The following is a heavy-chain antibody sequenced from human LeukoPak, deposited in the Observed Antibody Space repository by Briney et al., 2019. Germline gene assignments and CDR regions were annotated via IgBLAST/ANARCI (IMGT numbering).Heavy chain of an antibody. Sequence: PGGSLRLSCAASGFSFSDAWMSWVRQAPGKGLEWLGRIKSKNDGGTTHYAAPVKGRLTISRDDSKNTLYLEMSGLKTDDTALYYCTDGIMVREKVLLGNSHWGQETLSPSSQ. J-gene: IGHJ4*01. CDR3: TDGIMVREKVLLGNSH. CDR1: GFSFSDAW. V-gene: IGHV3-15*01. CDR2: IKSKNDGGTT. D-gene: IGHD3-10*01.